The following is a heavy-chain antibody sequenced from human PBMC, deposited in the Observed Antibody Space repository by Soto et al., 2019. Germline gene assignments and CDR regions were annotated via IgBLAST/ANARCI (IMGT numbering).Heavy chain of an antibody. Sequence: ASVKVSCKACGYTFTSYYMHWVRQAPGQGLEWMGIINPSGGSTNYAQKFQGRVTMTRDTSTSTVYMELSSLRSEDTAVYYCARDSSGDRTDYWGQGTQVTVSS. CDR3: ARDSSGDRTDY. CDR1: GYTFTSYY. J-gene: IGHJ4*02. V-gene: IGHV1-46*01. D-gene: IGHD6-19*01. CDR2: INPSGGST.